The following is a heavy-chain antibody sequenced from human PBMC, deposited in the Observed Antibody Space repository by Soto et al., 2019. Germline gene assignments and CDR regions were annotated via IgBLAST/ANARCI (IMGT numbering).Heavy chain of an antibody. V-gene: IGHV3-21*01. CDR2: ITSSSSHI. CDR3: VRERGLSSFYGMDV. Sequence: GGSLRLSCAASGFTLSSYTMNWVRQASGKGLEWVASITSSSSHIYYADSVKGRFTISRDNAGNSLYLQMNSLRAEDTAVYYCVRERGLSSFYGMDVWGQGTTVTVSS. J-gene: IGHJ6*02. D-gene: IGHD3-10*01. CDR1: GFTLSSYT.